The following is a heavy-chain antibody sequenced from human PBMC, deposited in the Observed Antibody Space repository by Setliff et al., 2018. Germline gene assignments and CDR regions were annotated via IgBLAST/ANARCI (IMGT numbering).Heavy chain of an antibody. Sequence: ASVKVSCKASGYSLTRYYMHWVRQAPGQGPEWMGIINPGGGSASYAQKFQGRVTMTRDTSTSTFYMEMTTLSSEDTAIYYCARGGLASADRKGVFELWGQGTLVTVPQ. J-gene: IGHJ4*02. CDR1: GYSLTRYY. CDR2: INPGGGSA. CDR3: ARGGLASADRKGVFEL. D-gene: IGHD6-13*01. V-gene: IGHV1-46*01.